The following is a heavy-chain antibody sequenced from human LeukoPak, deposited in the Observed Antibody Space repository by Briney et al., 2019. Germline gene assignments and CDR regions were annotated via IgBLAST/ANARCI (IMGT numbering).Heavy chain of an antibody. Sequence: GGSLRLSCAVSGFSVGTNYMSWVRQAPGKGLEWVSVIYSGDSTYYADSVKGRFTISRDNSKNTLYLQMNSLRAEDTAVYYCARDVVGSSNNGMDVWGQGTTVTVSS. V-gene: IGHV3-53*05. CDR2: IYSGDST. CDR1: GFSVGTNY. J-gene: IGHJ6*02. D-gene: IGHD6-13*01. CDR3: ARDVVGSSNNGMDV.